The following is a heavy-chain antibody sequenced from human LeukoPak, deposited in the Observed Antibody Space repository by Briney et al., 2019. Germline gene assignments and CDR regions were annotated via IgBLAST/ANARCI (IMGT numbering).Heavy chain of an antibody. CDR2: IHHSGST. Sequence: SETLSLTCIVSGGSITDGTFYWGWTRQSPGKGLEGIGTIHHSGSTFYNPSRQSRVTISVDTSKNQFSLKLSSVTAADTAVYYCARAGILSTGDYFDPWGQGTLVTVSS. J-gene: IGHJ5*02. V-gene: IGHV4-39*07. D-gene: IGHD5/OR15-5a*01. CDR3: ARAGILSTGDYFDP. CDR1: GGSITDGTFY.